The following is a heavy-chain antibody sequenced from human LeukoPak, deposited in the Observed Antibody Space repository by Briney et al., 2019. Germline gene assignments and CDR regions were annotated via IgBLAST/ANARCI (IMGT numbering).Heavy chain of an antibody. Sequence: SVKVSCKASGGTFNNYAISWVRQAPGQGLEWMGRIIPIFGTADYAQKFLGRVTVTTDESTSTAYMELSRLRSEDTAVYYCARSGSYPNYYFDYWGQGTLVTVSS. CDR1: GGTFNNYA. CDR3: ARSGSYPNYYFDY. J-gene: IGHJ4*02. V-gene: IGHV1-69*05. D-gene: IGHD1-26*01. CDR2: IIPIFGTA.